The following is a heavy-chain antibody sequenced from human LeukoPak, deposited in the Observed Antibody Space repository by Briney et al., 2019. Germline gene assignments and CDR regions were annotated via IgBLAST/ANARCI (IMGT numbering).Heavy chain of an antibody. CDR3: ARGKEVITMLRGLKPGYYFDY. CDR2: IYTRGST. V-gene: IGHV4-61*02. J-gene: IGHJ4*02. Sequence: SETLSLTCTVSGGSISSGTYYWSWIRQPAGKGLEWIGRIYTRGSTNYNPSLKSRVTISVDTSKNQFSLKLNSVTAADTAVYYCARGKEVITMLRGLKPGYYFDYWGQGTLVTVSS. D-gene: IGHD3-10*01. CDR1: GGSISSGTYY.